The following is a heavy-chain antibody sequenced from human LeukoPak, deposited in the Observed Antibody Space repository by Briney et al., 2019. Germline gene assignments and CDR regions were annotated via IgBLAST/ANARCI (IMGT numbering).Heavy chain of an antibody. CDR2: INPNSGAT. CDR1: GYXFTDYY. V-gene: IGHV1-2*02. J-gene: IGHJ3*02. Sequence: ASVKVSCKASGYXFTDYYMHWVRQAPGQGLEWMAWINPNSGATEYAQRFQGRVTTTRDTSIKTVYMEMSSLRSDDAAVYYCARGTPMAVAGKRAFDIWGQGTMVTVSS. D-gene: IGHD6-19*01. CDR3: ARGTPMAVAGKRAFDI.